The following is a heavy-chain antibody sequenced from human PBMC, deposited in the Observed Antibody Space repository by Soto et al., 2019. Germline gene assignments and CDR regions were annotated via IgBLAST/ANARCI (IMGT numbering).Heavy chain of an antibody. CDR3: ARQLLWFGEPTGFDY. Sequence: ASVKVSCKASGYTFTSYYMHWVRQAPGQGLEWMGIINPSGGSTSYAQKFQGRVTMTRDTSTSTVYMELSSLRSEDTAVYYCARQLLWFGEPTGFDYWGQGTLVTSPQ. CDR1: GYTFTSYY. V-gene: IGHV1-46*03. CDR2: INPSGGST. J-gene: IGHJ4*02. D-gene: IGHD3-10*01.